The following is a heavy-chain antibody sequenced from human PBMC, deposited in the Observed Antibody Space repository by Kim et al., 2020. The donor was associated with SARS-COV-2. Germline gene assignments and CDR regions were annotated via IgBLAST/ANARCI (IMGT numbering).Heavy chain of an antibody. CDR3: ARGSVGATFDY. J-gene: IGHJ4*02. V-gene: IGHV1-3*01. D-gene: IGHD1-26*01. Sequence: KFQRRVTIPRDTSASTAYMELSSLRSEDTAVYYCARGSVGATFDYWGQGTLVTVSS.